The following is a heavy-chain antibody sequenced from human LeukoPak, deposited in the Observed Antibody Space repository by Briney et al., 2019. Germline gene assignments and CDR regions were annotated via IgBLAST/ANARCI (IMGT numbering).Heavy chain of an antibody. D-gene: IGHD3-10*01. CDR3: TTRRFYGSATGWFDP. V-gene: IGHV1-46*01. CDR1: GCTVTSYY. J-gene: IGHJ5*02. Sequence: ASVKVSCKASGCTVTSYYMHWVRQAPGQGLEWMGIINPSGGSTSYAQKFQGRVTMSEDTSTDTAYMEVRSLRFEDTAVYYCTTRRFYGSATGWFDPWGQGTLVTVSS. CDR2: INPSGGST.